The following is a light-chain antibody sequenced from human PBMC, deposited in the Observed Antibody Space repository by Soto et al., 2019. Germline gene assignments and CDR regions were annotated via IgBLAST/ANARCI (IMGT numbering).Light chain of an antibody. CDR3: QQYGSSGT. Sequence: IVLTQSPATLSLSPGERATLSCRARQTVNSYLSWYQHKPGQAPRLLIYGASNRATGIPDRFSGSGSGTDFTLTISRLEPEDFAVYYCQQYGSSGTFGQGTKVDIK. CDR2: GAS. V-gene: IGKV3-20*01. CDR1: QTVNSY. J-gene: IGKJ1*01.